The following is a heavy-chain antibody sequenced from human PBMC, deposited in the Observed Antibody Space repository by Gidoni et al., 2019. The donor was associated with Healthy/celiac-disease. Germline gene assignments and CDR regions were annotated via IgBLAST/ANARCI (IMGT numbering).Heavy chain of an antibody. D-gene: IGHD1-26*01. CDR2: IYYSGST. J-gene: IGHJ5*02. V-gene: IGHV4-31*03. CDR1: GGSISRGGYY. CDR3: ARSQGMRLLRGPFDP. Sequence: QVQLQESGPGLVKPSQTLSLTCTVSGGSISRGGYYWSWIRQHPGKGLEWIGYIYYSGSTYYNPSLKSRVTISVDTSKNQFSLKLSSVTAADTAVYYCARSQGMRLLRGPFDPWGQGTLVTVSS.